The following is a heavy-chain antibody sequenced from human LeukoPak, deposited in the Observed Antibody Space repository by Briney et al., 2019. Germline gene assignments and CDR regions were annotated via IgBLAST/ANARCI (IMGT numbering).Heavy chain of an antibody. D-gene: IGHD3-22*01. CDR1: GYTFTSDG. V-gene: IGHV1-18*01. J-gene: IGHJ4*02. CDR2: ISAYNGNT. CDR3: ARGYYYDSSGYYDY. Sequence: ASVKVSCKASGYTFTSDGISWVRQAPGQGLEWMGWISAYNGNTNYAQKLQGRVTMTTDTSTSTAYMELRSLRSDDTAVYYCARGYYYDSSGYYDYWGQGTLVTVSS.